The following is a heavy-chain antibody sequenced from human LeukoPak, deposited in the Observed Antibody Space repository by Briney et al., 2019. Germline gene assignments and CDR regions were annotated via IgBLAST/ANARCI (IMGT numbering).Heavy chain of an antibody. V-gene: IGHV1-2*02. CDR1: GYTFTGYY. D-gene: IGHD3-22*01. CDR2: INPNSGGT. CDR3: ARQWDYYDSSGYLFDY. Sequence: ASVTVSCKASGYTFTGYYMHWVRQAPGQGLEWMGWINPNSGGTNYAQKFQGRVTMTRDTSISTAYMELSRLRSDDTAVYYCARQWDYYDSSGYLFDYWGQGTLVTVSS. J-gene: IGHJ4*02.